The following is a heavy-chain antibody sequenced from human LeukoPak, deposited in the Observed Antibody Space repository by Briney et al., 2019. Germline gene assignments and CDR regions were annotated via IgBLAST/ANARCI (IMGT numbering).Heavy chain of an antibody. D-gene: IGHD3-22*01. CDR1: GGTFSSYA. V-gene: IGHV1-69*05. CDR3: ARGRYSYDSSGYYSHGFDY. Sequence: SVKVSCKASGGTFSSYAISWVRQAPGQGLEWMGRIIPIFGTANYAQKFQGRVTITTDESTSTAYMELSSLRSGDTAVYYCARGRYSYDSSGYYSHGFDYWGQGTLVTVSS. CDR2: IIPIFGTA. J-gene: IGHJ4*02.